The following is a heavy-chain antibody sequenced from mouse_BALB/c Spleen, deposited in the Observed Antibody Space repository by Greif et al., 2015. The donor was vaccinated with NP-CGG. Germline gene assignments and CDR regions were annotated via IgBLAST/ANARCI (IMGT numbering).Heavy chain of an antibody. Sequence: VQLQQSGAELVKPGASVKLSCTASGFNIKDTYMHWVKQRPEQGLEWIGRIDPANGNTKCDPKFQGKATITADTSSNTAYLQPSSLTSEDTAVYYCARWDWYFDVWGAGTTVTVSS. CDR3: ARWDWYFDV. CDR2: IDPANGNT. V-gene: IGHV14-3*02. J-gene: IGHJ1*01. CDR1: GFNIKDTY.